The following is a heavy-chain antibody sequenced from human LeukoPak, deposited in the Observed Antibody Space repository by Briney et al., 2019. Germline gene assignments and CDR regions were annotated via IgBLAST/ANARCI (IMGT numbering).Heavy chain of an antibody. CDR2: IKQDGSEE. D-gene: IGHD1-26*01. CDR1: GFTFSSYA. Sequence: HTGGSLRLSCAASGFTFSSYAMSWVRQAPGKGLEWVAKIKQDGSEEYYVDSVKGRFTISRDNAKNSLFLQMNSLRVEDTAIYYCARGGSYPGCWGQGTLVTVSS. V-gene: IGHV3-7*03. CDR3: ARGGSYPGC. J-gene: IGHJ4*02.